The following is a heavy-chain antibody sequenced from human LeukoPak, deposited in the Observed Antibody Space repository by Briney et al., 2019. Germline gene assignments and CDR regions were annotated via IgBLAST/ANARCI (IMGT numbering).Heavy chain of an antibody. CDR1: GFTVSSNY. J-gene: IGHJ6*02. Sequence: GGSLRLSCAASGFTVSSNYMSWVRQAPGEGLEWVSVIYSGGSTYYADSVKGRFTISRDNSKNALYLQMNSLRAEDTAVYYCARDTVVRGVLGYYYYYGMDVWGQGTTVTVSS. CDR2: IYSGGST. CDR3: ARDTVVRGVLGYYYYYGMDV. D-gene: IGHD3-10*01. V-gene: IGHV3-66*01.